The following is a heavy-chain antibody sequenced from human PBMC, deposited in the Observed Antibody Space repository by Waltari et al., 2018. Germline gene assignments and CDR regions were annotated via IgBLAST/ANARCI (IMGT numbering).Heavy chain of an antibody. CDR1: GCSISTSTHY. V-gene: IGHV4-39*02. D-gene: IGHD3-10*01. J-gene: IGHJ4*02. CDR2: VSYNGNA. CDR3: ARSFGGSGSYKFDY. Sequence: QLQLKESGPRLVKSSETLSLPCTISGCSISTSTHYWAWIRQTPGKRPELIGSVSYNGNAYYNPSLESRVTMFVDRSKNHFSLDLESVTTPDTSIYFCARSFGGSGSYKFDYWGQGILVTVSS.